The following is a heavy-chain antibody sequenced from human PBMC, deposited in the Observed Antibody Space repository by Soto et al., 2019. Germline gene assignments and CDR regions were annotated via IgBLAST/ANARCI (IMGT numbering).Heavy chain of an antibody. CDR3: ARGITRGSWYVWFWFDP. CDR2: INHSGST. J-gene: IGHJ5*02. V-gene: IGHV4-34*01. Sequence: PSETLSLTCAVYGGSFSGYYWSWIRQPPGKGLEWIGEINHSGSTNYNPSLKSRVTISVDTSKNQFSLKLSSVTAADTAVYYCARGITRGSWYVWFWFDPCRQVTPVTVS. CDR1: GGSFSGYY. D-gene: IGHD6-13*01.